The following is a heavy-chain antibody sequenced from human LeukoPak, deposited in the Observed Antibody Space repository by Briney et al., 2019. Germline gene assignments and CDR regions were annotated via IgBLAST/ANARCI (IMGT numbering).Heavy chain of an antibody. Sequence: ASVKVSCKASGYTFTSYDINWVRQAPGQGLEWMGWMNPNSGNTGYAQKFQGRVTMTRNTSISTAYMELSSLRSEDTAVYYCSITIFGVVIRPIDYWGQGTLVTVSS. CDR2: MNPNSGNT. J-gene: IGHJ4*02. CDR3: SITIFGVVIRPIDY. D-gene: IGHD3-3*01. V-gene: IGHV1-8*01. CDR1: GYTFTSYD.